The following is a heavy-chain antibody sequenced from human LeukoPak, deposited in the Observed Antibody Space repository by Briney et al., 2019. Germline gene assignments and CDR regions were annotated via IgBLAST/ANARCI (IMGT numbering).Heavy chain of an antibody. Sequence: GGSLRLSCAASGFTFSSYSMNWVRQAPGKGLEWVSSISSSSSYIYYADSVKGRFTISRDNAKNSLYLQMNSLRAEDTAVYYCARDSPPYYDFWSGYCDYWGQGTLVTVSS. J-gene: IGHJ4*02. CDR2: ISSSSSYI. V-gene: IGHV3-21*01. D-gene: IGHD3-3*01. CDR3: ARDSPPYYDFWSGYCDY. CDR1: GFTFSSYS.